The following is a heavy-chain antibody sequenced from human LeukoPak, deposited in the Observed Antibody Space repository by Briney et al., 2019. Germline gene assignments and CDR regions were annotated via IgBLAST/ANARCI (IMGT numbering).Heavy chain of an antibody. V-gene: IGHV4-59*01. Sequence: PSETLSLTCTVSGGSISSYYWGWIRQPPGKGLEWIGYIYYTGGTNCNPSLRSRVTISVDSSKNQFSLRLTSVTAADTAVYYCARGFDSKSTYFDYWGQGTLVTVSS. CDR1: GGSISSYY. J-gene: IGHJ4*02. CDR3: ARGFDSKSTYFDY. D-gene: IGHD5-12*01. CDR2: IYYTGGT.